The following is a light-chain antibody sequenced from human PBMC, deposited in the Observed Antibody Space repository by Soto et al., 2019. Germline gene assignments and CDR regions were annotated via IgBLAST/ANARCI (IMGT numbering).Light chain of an antibody. J-gene: IGKJ4*01. CDR1: QDISNY. CDR3: QQYEDPALT. V-gene: IGKV1-33*01. CDR2: DAS. Sequence: DIQMTQFPSSLSASVGDRVTITCQASQDISNYLNWYQQKPGKAPKLLIYDASNLETGVPSRFSGSGSGTDFTFTISSLQPEDIATYYCQQYEDPALTFGGGTKVEIK.